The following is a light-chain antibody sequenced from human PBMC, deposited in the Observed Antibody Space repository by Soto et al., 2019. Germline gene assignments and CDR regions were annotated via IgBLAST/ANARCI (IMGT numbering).Light chain of an antibody. J-gene: IGKJ5*01. CDR3: QQRSDWHT. Sequence: ETLLTQSPVTLSLSAGERVTLSCRASQSVSSSYLAWYQQKPGQAPRLLIYGASSRATGIPDRFSGSGSGTDFTLTISSLEPEDFAVYYCQQRSDWHTFGQGTRLEI. CDR1: QSVSSSY. CDR2: GAS. V-gene: IGKV3D-20*02.